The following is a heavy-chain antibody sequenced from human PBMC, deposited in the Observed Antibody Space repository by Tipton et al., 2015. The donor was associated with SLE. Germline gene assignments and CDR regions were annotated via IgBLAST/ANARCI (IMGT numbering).Heavy chain of an antibody. D-gene: IGHD7-27*01. V-gene: IGHV4-34*01. CDR1: GGSFSGYY. CDR3: GRDAAGETGGIDY. CDR2: INHGGST. J-gene: IGHJ4*02. Sequence: LRLSCAVYGGSFSGYYWTWIRQPPGKGLEWIGEINHGGSTNYNPSLKSRVTISEDTSKNQVSLKLTSMTAADTAVYYCGRDAAGETGGIDYWGQGTLVTVAS.